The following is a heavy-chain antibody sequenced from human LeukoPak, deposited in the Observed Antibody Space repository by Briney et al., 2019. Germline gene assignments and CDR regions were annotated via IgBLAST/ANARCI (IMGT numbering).Heavy chain of an antibody. V-gene: IGHV4-34*01. J-gene: IGHJ4*02. CDR1: GGSFSSKY. CDR3: ASRPMGAADYYFDF. D-gene: IGHD6-25*01. CDR2: VNHSGST. Sequence: SETLSLTCAVFGGSFSSKYWNWVRQPPGKRLEWVGEVNHSGSTDYNPSLRSRVTISADMSKNQFSLKLSSVTAADTAVYYCASRPMGAADYYFDFWGQGTLATVSS.